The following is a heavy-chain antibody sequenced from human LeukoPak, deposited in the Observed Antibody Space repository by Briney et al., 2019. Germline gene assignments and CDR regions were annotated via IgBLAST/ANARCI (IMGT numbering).Heavy chain of an antibody. Sequence: ASVKVSCKTSGDTFSGPYIHWLRQAPGQGPAWMGWITPNSGGTTYAQRFHGGVTMTRDPPLSTPYMELSTLRSDHPAVYSCARGRRGNSVVPGGCFDLWGEGTLVTVSS. CDR1: GDTFSGPY. CDR3: ARGRRGNSVVPGGCFDL. V-gene: IGHV1-2*02. J-gene: IGHJ4*02. D-gene: IGHD3-16*01. CDR2: ITPNSGGT.